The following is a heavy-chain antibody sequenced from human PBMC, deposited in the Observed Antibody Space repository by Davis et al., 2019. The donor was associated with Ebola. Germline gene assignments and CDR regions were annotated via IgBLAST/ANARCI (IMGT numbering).Heavy chain of an antibody. V-gene: IGHV1-2*04. J-gene: IGHJ6*02. CDR2: INPNSGGT. Sequence: AASVKVSCKASGYTFTSYAMHWVQQAPGQGLEWMGWINPNSGGTNYAQKFQGWVTMTRDTSISTAYMELSRLRSDDTAVYYCARVSVGGYGDYYYCMDVWGQGTTVTVSS. D-gene: IGHD6-19*01. CDR1: GYTFTSYA. CDR3: ARVSVGGYGDYYYCMDV.